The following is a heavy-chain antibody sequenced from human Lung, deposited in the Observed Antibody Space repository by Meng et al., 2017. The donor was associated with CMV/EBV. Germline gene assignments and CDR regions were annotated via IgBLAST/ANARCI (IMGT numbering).Heavy chain of an antibody. J-gene: IGHJ4*02. V-gene: IGHV4-39*07. CDR2: IYYSGST. CDR1: GGSISSSSYY. CDR3: ARGGYYYDSSGYYYPGGFDY. D-gene: IGHD3-22*01. Sequence: LXCTVSGGSISSSSYYWGWIRQSPGKGLEWIGSIYYSGSTYYNPSLKSRVTISVDTSKNQFSLKLSSVTAADTAVYYCARGGYYYDSSGYYYPGGFDYXGQGTLVTVSS.